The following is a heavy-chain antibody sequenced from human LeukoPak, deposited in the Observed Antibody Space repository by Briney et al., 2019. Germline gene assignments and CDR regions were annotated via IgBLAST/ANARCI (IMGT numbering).Heavy chain of an antibody. CDR3: ARADTAMVTFDY. Sequence: VASVKVSCKASGYTFTGYYIHWVRQAPGQGLEWMGWIDPNSGGTNCAQKLQGRVTMTRDTSISTAYMELSGLRSDDTAVYYCARADTAMVTFDYWGQGTLVTVSS. V-gene: IGHV1-2*02. CDR1: GYTFTGYY. CDR2: IDPNSGGT. J-gene: IGHJ4*02. D-gene: IGHD5-18*01.